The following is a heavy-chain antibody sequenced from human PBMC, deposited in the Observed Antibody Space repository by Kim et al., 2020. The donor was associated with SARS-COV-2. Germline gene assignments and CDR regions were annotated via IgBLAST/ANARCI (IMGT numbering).Heavy chain of an antibody. V-gene: IGHV3-30*03. CDR2: ISYEGSTQ. CDR3: ARNLVGDTDLGP. CDR1: GFTFSSHV. Sequence: GGSLRLSCAASGFTFSSHVMHWVRQAPGKGLEGVALISYEGSTQKYTDSVKGRLTVSRDNSKNTLFLQMNSLRPEDTAVYYCARNLVGDTDLGPWGQGTLVTVSS. D-gene: IGHD1-26*01. J-gene: IGHJ5*02.